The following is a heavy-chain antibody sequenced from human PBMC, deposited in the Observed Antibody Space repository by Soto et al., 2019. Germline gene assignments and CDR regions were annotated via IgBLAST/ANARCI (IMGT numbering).Heavy chain of an antibody. Sequence: EVQLVESGGGLVQAGGSLRLSCAASGFTFSNYWMHWVRQAPGKGLVWVSRLNSDGSTINYADSVKGRFTISRDNAKNTLYLQMNSLRTEDTAVYYCARGWGTQLWSLFYNWGQGTMVTVSS. CDR2: LNSDGSTI. CDR1: GFTFSNYW. CDR3: ARGWGTQLWSLFYN. J-gene: IGHJ3*02. D-gene: IGHD1-1*01. V-gene: IGHV3-74*01.